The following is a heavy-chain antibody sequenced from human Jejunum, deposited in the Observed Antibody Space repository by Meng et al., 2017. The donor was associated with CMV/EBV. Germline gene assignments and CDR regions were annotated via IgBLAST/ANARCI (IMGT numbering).Heavy chain of an antibody. CDR2: LIAVFDKT. D-gene: IGHD1-14*01. J-gene: IGHJ4*02. Sequence: QVQLVQSGAEVKKPXSSVKVXCKTSGGSFSTHTFSWVRPAPGQGLEWMGGLIAVFDKTKAAPRFQDRVTFTADESTSTAYMELSSLTFDDTAVYFCARGRRNEPLFDDWGQGTLGTVAS. CDR3: ARGRRNEPLFDD. CDR1: GGSFSTHT. V-gene: IGHV1-69*13.